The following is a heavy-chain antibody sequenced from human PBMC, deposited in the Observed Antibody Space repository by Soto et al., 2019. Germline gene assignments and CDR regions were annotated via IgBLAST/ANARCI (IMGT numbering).Heavy chain of an antibody. Sequence: GSLRLSCAASGFIFSTYWMTWVRQAPGKGLEWVANINQDGSEKYYVDSVKGRFTISRDNAENSLYLQMTSVRDDDTAVYYCARARGWNIVIIPAASDCWGQGTLVTVSS. V-gene: IGHV3-7*01. CDR1: GFIFSTYW. CDR3: ARARGWNIVIIPAASDC. CDR2: INQDGSEK. J-gene: IGHJ4*02. D-gene: IGHD2-2*01.